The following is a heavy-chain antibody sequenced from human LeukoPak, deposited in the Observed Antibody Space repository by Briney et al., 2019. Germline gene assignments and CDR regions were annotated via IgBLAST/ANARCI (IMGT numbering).Heavy chain of an antibody. V-gene: IGHV3-30-3*01. J-gene: IGHJ4*02. D-gene: IGHD3-22*01. Sequence: GSLRLSCAASGFTFSSYAMHWVRQAPGKGLEWVAVISYDGSNKYYADSVKGRFTISRDNSKNTLYLQMNSLRAEDTAVYYCARGRNTRYYYDSSGYLDYWGQGTLVTVSS. CDR2: ISYDGSNK. CDR1: GFTFSSYA. CDR3: ARGRNTRYYYDSSGYLDY.